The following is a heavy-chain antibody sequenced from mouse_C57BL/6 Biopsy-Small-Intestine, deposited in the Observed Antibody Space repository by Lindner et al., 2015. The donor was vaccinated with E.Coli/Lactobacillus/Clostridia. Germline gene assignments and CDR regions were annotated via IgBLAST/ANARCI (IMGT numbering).Heavy chain of an antibody. CDR2: INPNNGGT. CDR3: ARSPYYGNYVDY. Sequence: VQLQESGPELVKPGASVKMSCKASGYTFTDYNMHWVKQSHGKSLEWIGYINPNNGGTSYNQKFKGKATLTVNKSSSTAYMELRSLTSEDSAAYYCARSPYYGNYVDYWGQGTTLTVSS. J-gene: IGHJ2*01. V-gene: IGHV1-22*01. D-gene: IGHD1-1*02. CDR1: GYTFTDYN.